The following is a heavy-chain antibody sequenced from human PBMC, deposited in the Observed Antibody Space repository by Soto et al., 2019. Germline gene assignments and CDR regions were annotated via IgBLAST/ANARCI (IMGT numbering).Heavy chain of an antibody. J-gene: IGHJ6*02. Sequence: ESGGGVVQPGRSLRLSCAASGFTFSSYGMHWVRQAPGKGLEWVAVISYDGSNKYYADSVKGRFTISRDNSKNTLYLQMNSLRAEDTAVYYCAKCDYYDSSQSHGMDVWGQGTTVTVSS. D-gene: IGHD3-22*01. CDR3: AKCDYYDSSQSHGMDV. V-gene: IGHV3-30*18. CDR1: GFTFSSYG. CDR2: ISYDGSNK.